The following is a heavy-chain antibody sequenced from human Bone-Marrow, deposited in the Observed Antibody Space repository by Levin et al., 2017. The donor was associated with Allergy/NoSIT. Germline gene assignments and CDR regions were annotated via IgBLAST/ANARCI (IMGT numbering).Heavy chain of an antibody. J-gene: IGHJ4*02. CDR3: ARVWDLGSLYFDF. Sequence: KVSCKASGYNFPNYWVAWVRQRPGEGLEWMGIIYPGDSDTRYRPSFQGQVTISTDTSITTAYLQWNNLKTSDTAMYYCARVWDLGSLYFDFWGPGTLVSVSS. V-gene: IGHV5-51*01. CDR2: IYPGDSDT. CDR1: GYNFPNYW. D-gene: IGHD1-26*01.